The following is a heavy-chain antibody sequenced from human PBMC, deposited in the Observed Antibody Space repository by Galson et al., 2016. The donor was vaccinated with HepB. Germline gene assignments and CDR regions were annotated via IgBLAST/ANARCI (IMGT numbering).Heavy chain of an antibody. Sequence: QSGAEVKKPGESLKISCKGSGYSFTSYWIDWVRQMPGKGLEWMGIIYPGDSDTRYSPSFQGQVTISADKSISTAYLQWSSLKASDTAMYYCARHTSMGYSYGLWWYYWGQGTLVTGSS. CDR2: IYPGDSDT. D-gene: IGHD5-18*01. V-gene: IGHV5-51*01. J-gene: IGHJ4*02. CDR1: GYSFTSYW. CDR3: ARHTSMGYSYGLWWYY.